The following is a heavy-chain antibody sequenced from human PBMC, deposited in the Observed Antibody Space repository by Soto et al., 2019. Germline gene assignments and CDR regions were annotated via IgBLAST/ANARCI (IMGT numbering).Heavy chain of an antibody. CDR3: AKDRSSTSCYAFDY. CDR1: GFTFSSYV. D-gene: IGHD2-2*01. Sequence: PGGSLTLSCAASGFTFSSYVMSWVRQAPGKGLEWVSAISGSGRTTHYADSVKGRFTISRDNSKNTLYLQMNSLRVEDTAVYYCAKDRSSTSCYAFDYWGQGSLVTVSS. V-gene: IGHV3-23*01. J-gene: IGHJ4*02. CDR2: ISGSGRTT.